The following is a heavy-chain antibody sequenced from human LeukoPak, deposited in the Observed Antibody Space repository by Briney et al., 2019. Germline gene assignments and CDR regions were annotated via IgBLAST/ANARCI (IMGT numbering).Heavy chain of an antibody. CDR1: GFTFSSYW. CDR2: IKEDGSEK. CDR3: ARVFGRGFGELSPDF. D-gene: IGHD3-10*01. V-gene: IGHV3-7*01. J-gene: IGHJ4*02. Sequence: GGSLRLSCAASGFTFSSYWMSWVRQAPGKGLEWVANIKEDGSEKYYVDSVKGRFTISRDDAKNSLFLQMNRLRAEDTAVCYCARVFGRGFGELSPDFWGQGTLVTVSS.